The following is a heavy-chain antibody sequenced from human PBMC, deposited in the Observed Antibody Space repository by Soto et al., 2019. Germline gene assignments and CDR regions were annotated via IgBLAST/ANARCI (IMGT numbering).Heavy chain of an antibody. V-gene: IGHV3-33*08. J-gene: IGHJ3*02. D-gene: IGHD6-19*01. Sequence: GGPLRLSCAASGFTFSSYAMHWVRQAPGKGLEGVAVIWYDGSNKYSEASVKGRFTISRDNSKNTLYLQMNSLRAEDTAVYYCARDALVREYSSGWYFLGFDIWGQGTMVTVSS. CDR2: IWYDGSNK. CDR3: ARDALVREYSSGWYFLGFDI. CDR1: GFTFSSYA.